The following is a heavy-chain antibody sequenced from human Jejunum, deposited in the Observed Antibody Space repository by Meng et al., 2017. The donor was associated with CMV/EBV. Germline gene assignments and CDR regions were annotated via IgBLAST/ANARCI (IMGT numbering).Heavy chain of an antibody. D-gene: IGHD3-22*01. Sequence: GFSLSSYGLNWVRQAPGKGLEWVSSISSSSRYIFYADSVKGRFTISRDNAKNSLYLQMNGLRAEDTAVYYCARGRASGYYYILDDWGQGTLVTVSS. J-gene: IGHJ4*02. V-gene: IGHV3-21*01. CDR1: GFSLSSYG. CDR3: ARGRASGYYYILDD. CDR2: ISSSSRYI.